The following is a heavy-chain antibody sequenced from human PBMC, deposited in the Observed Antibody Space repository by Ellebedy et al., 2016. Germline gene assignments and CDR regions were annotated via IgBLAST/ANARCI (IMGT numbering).Heavy chain of an antibody. V-gene: IGHV4-34*01. CDR1: GGSFSGYC. D-gene: IGHD1-1*01. CDR2: INHSGSI. Sequence: GSLRLXXAVYGGSFSGYCWNWIRQPPGKGLEWIGEINHSGSINYNPSLKSRVTISVDTSKNQFSLKLNSVTAADTAVYYCARSTTGTTVGNYWGQGTLVTVSS. CDR3: ARSTTGTTVGNY. J-gene: IGHJ4*02.